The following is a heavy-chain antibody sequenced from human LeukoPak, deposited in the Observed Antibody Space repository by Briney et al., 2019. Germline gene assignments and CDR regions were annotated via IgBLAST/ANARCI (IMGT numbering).Heavy chain of an antibody. V-gene: IGHV1-69*05. CDR3: ARVVVPAAPYNWFDP. Sequence: SVKVSCKASGGTFSSYAISWVRQAPGQRLEWMGGIIPIFGTANYAQKFQGRVTITTDESTSTAYMELSSLRSEDTAVYYCARVVVPAAPYNWFDPWGQGTLVTVSS. D-gene: IGHD2-2*01. CDR1: GGTFSSYA. J-gene: IGHJ5*02. CDR2: IIPIFGTA.